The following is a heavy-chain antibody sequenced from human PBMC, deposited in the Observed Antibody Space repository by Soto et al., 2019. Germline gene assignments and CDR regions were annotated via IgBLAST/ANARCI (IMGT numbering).Heavy chain of an antibody. CDR3: ARGERTYGYWGYFDF. Sequence: QVQLRESGPGLVKPSETLSLTCSVSGASITSYYWSWIRQSPGKGLEWIGHISHGGTTNYNPSLKSRVTISLDAPKNQFSLKLNSVTAADTAVYYCARGERTYGYWGYFDFWGQGTLVTVSS. CDR1: GASITSYY. V-gene: IGHV4-59*01. D-gene: IGHD5-18*01. CDR2: ISHGGTT. J-gene: IGHJ4*02.